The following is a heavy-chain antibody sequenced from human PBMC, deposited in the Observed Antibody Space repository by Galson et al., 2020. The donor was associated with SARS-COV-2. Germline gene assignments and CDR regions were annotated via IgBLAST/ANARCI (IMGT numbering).Heavy chain of an antibody. Sequence: TGGSLRLSCAASGFTFSSYAMSWVRQAPGKGLEWVSAISGSGGSTYYADSVKGRFTISRDNSKNTLYLQMNSLRAEDTAVYYCAKQYYGSGSYYKYYGMDVWGQGTTVTVSS. J-gene: IGHJ6*02. CDR1: GFTFSSYA. CDR3: AKQYYGSGSYYKYYGMDV. CDR2: ISGSGGST. V-gene: IGHV3-23*01. D-gene: IGHD3-10*01.